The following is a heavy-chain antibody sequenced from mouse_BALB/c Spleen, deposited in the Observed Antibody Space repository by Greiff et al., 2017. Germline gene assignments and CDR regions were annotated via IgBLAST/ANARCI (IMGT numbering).Heavy chain of an antibody. Sequence: EVKLMESGGGLVKPGGSLKLSCAASGFTFSSYAMSWVRQTPEKRLEWVASISSGGSTYYPDSVKGRFTISRDNARNILYLQMSSLRSEDTAMYYCARDRYYGYPPYYFDYWGQGTTLTVSS. CDR1: GFTFSSYA. CDR2: ISSGGST. V-gene: IGHV5-6-5*01. CDR3: ARDRYYGYPPYYFDY. D-gene: IGHD2-2*01. J-gene: IGHJ2*01.